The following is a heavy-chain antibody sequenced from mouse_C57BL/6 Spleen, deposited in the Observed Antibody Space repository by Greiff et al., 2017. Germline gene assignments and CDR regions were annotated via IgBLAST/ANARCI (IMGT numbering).Heavy chain of an antibody. CDR2: IHPNSGST. CDR3: ARPSTAQASFAY. Sequence: VKLQESGAELVKPGASVKLSCKASGYTFTSYWMHWVKQRPGQGLEWIGMIHPNSGSTNYNEKFKSKATLTVDKSSSTAYMQLSSLTSEDSAVYYCARPSTAQASFAYWGQGTLVTVSA. V-gene: IGHV1-64*01. D-gene: IGHD3-2*02. J-gene: IGHJ3*01. CDR1: GYTFTSYW.